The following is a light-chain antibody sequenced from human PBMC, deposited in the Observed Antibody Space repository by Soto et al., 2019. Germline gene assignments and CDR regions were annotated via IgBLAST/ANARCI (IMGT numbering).Light chain of an antibody. Sequence: QSALTQPRSVSGSPGQSVTISCTGTSSDVGGYNYVSWYQQHPGKAPKLMIYDVSKRPSGVPDRFSGSKSVNTASLTISGLQAEYEADYYCCSYAGSYTLVFGGGTKLTVL. CDR2: DVS. CDR3: CSYAGSYTLV. J-gene: IGLJ2*01. V-gene: IGLV2-11*01. CDR1: SSDVGGYNY.